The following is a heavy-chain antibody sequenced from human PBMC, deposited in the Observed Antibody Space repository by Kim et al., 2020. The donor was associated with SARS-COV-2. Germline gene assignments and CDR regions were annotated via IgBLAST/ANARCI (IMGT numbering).Heavy chain of an antibody. Sequence: GGSLRLSCAASGFTFSSYSMNWVRQAPGKGLEWVSSISSSSSYIYYADSVKGRFTISRDNAKNSLYLQMNSLRAEDTAVYYCARDLPRRFTMVRGPVLRYWGQGTLVTVSS. CDR2: ISSSSSYI. V-gene: IGHV3-21*01. J-gene: IGHJ4*02. CDR1: GFTFSSYS. CDR3: ARDLPRRFTMVRGPVLRY. D-gene: IGHD3-10*01.